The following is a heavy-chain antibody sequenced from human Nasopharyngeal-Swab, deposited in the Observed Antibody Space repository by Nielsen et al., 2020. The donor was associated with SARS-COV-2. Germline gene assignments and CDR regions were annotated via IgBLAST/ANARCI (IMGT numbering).Heavy chain of an antibody. J-gene: IGHJ4*02. D-gene: IGHD4-17*01. CDR2: ISSDRSIYT. V-gene: IGHV3-11*06. CDR1: GSSTSDFY. Sequence: SLNISNAASGSSTSDFYMCWIRQAPGRGLELVGFISSDRSIYTFYADSVKGRFTISRDTAKNSLSLQMDSLRVEDTAVYFCAGVEDNFGDYIDYWGQGTLVAVSS. CDR3: AGVEDNFGDYIDY.